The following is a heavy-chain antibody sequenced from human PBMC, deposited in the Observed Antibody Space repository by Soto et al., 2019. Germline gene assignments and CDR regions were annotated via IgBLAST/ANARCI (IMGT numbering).Heavy chain of an antibody. V-gene: IGHV4-30-4*01. CDR1: GGSISSGDYY. J-gene: IGHJ4*02. CDR2: IYYSGST. Sequence: TSETLSLTCTVSGGSISSGDYYWSWIRQPPGKGLEWIGYIYYSGSTYYNPSLKSRVTISVDTSKNQFSLKLSSVTAADTAVYYCARAPSDYPFDYWGQGTLVTVSS. CDR3: ARAPSDYPFDY. D-gene: IGHD5-12*01.